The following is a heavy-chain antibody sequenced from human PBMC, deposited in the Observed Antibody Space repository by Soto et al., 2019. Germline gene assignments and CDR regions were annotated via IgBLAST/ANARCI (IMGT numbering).Heavy chain of an antibody. V-gene: IGHV3-23*01. J-gene: IGHJ6*02. D-gene: IGHD7-27*01. CDR1: GFTFSSYA. CDR3: AIERIRTGRQLHYYGMNF. CDR2: ISAPAGST. Sequence: PEGSLRLSCAASGFTFSSYAMSWVRQAPGKGLEWVSAISAPAGSTYYADSQKGRFTTPRDNSKNTMYLQMNSLRAEDTAVYYCAIERIRTGRQLHYYGMNFWGQGTKVTVCS.